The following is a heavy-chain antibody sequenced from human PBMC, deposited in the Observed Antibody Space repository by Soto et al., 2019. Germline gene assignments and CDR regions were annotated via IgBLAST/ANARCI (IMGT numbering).Heavy chain of an antibody. J-gene: IGHJ4*02. CDR1: GFNFSNYW. CDR3: ATDILDC. Sequence: EVQLVESGGDLVPPGGSLRLSCVASGFNFSNYWMTWARQAPGKGLEWVANINQHGTEKFYVDSVEGRFSISRANAYHSVYLQMNSLRAEDTAIYYCATDILDCWGQGTSVTVSS. CDR2: INQHGTEK. V-gene: IGHV3-7*05.